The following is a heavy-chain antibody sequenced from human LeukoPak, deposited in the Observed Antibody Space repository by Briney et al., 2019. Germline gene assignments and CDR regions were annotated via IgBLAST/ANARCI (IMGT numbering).Heavy chain of an antibody. V-gene: IGHV3-23*01. CDR3: AKVLSVPYTALAPFFFDY. Sequence: GGSLRLSCAASGFTFSSYAMSWVRQAPGKGLEWVSAISGSGGSTYYADSVKGRFTISRDNSKNTLYLQMNSLRTEDTAVYYCAKVLSVPYTALAPFFFDYWGQGALVTVSS. CDR2: ISGSGGST. J-gene: IGHJ4*02. D-gene: IGHD5-18*01. CDR1: GFTFSSYA.